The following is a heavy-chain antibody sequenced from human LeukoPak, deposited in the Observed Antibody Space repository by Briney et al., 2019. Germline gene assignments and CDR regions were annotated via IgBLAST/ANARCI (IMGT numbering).Heavy chain of an antibody. Sequence: GGSLRLSCAASGFTFSSYAMHWVRQAPGKGLEWVAVISYDGGNKYYADSVTGRFTISRDNSKNTLYLQMNSLRAEDTAVYYCARDRVAAAGTLDYWGPGTLVTVSS. CDR3: ARDRVAAAGTLDY. V-gene: IGHV3-30-3*01. CDR2: ISYDGGNK. CDR1: GFTFSSYA. J-gene: IGHJ4*02. D-gene: IGHD6-13*01.